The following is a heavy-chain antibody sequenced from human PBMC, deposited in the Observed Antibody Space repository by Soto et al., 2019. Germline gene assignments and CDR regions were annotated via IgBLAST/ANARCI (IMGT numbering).Heavy chain of an antibody. CDR3: ARASRVYYYYYGMDV. CDR1: GGSISSYY. J-gene: IGHJ6*02. CDR2: LYNTGST. Sequence: PSETLSLTCTVSGGSISSYYWSWIRQPPGKGLEWIGYLYNTGSTIYNPSLKSRVTISVDTSKNQFSLKLSSVTAADTAVYYCARASRVYYYYYGMDVWGQGTTVTVSS. V-gene: IGHV4-59*12.